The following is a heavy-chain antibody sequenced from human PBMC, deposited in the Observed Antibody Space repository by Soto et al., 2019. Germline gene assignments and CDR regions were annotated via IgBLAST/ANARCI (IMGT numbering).Heavy chain of an antibody. CDR3: ARHGSGYGDHVGFYYYYYYGMDV. CDR2: IYYSGST. J-gene: IGHJ6*02. V-gene: IGHV4-39*01. D-gene: IGHD4-17*01. Sequence: QLQLQESGPGLVKPSETLSLTCTVSGGSISSSSYYWGWIRQPPGKGLEWIGSIYYSGSTYYNPSLKSRVTISVDTSKNQFSLKLSSVTAADTAVYYCARHGSGYGDHVGFYYYYYYGMDVWGQGTTVTVSS. CDR1: GGSISSSSYY.